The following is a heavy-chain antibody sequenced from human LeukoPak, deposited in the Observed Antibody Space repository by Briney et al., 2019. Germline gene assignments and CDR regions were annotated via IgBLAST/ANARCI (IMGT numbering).Heavy chain of an antibody. J-gene: IGHJ4*02. CDR1: GGTFSSYA. D-gene: IGHD1-26*01. CDR3: AREASIVGAPFDY. CDR2: IIPIFGTA. V-gene: IGHV1-69*05. Sequence: SVKVSCKASGGTFSSYAISWVRQAPGQGLEWMGRIIPIFGTANYAQKFQGRVTITTDGSTSTAYMELSSLRPEDTAVYYCAREASIVGAPFDYWGQGTLVTVSS.